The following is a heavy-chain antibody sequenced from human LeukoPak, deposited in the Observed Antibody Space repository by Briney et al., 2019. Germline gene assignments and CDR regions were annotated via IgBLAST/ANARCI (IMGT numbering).Heavy chain of an antibody. CDR2: IKSKTDGGTT. CDR3: TTDPDHIAARRGYFDY. Sequence: GGSLRLSCAASGFTFTNAWMSWVRQAPGKGLEWVGRIKSKTDGGTTDYAAPVKGRFTISRDDSKNTLYLQMNSLKTEDTAVYYCTTDPDHIAARRGYFDYWGQGTLVTVSS. CDR1: GFTFTNAW. J-gene: IGHJ4*02. D-gene: IGHD6-6*01. V-gene: IGHV3-15*01.